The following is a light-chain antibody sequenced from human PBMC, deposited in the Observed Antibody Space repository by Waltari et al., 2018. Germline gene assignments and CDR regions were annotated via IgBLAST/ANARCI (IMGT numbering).Light chain of an antibody. CDR2: EVS. Sequence: QSALTQPASVSGSPGQSSTISCTGSSSDVGAYNYVSLYQQHPGKAPTLMISEVSNRPSGVSNRFSGSKSGNTASLTISWLLAEDEADYYCISYSSSTTLGVFGGGTKLTVL. J-gene: IGLJ2*01. V-gene: IGLV2-14*03. CDR1: SSDVGAYNY. CDR3: ISYSSSTTLGV.